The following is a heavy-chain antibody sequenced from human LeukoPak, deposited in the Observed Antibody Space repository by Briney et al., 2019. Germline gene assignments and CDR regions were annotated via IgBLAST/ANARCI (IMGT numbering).Heavy chain of an antibody. CDR3: AKTNGYSNSWYDY. V-gene: IGHV3-23*01. CDR1: GFTFSSYA. D-gene: IGHD6-13*01. Sequence: GWSLRLSCEASGFTFSSYAMSWVRQAPGKGLEWVSVISGSGGNTYYADSVKGRFTISRDNSKNTLYLQMNSLRAEDTAVYYCAKTNGYSNSWYDYWGQGTLVTVSS. CDR2: ISGSGGNT. J-gene: IGHJ4*02.